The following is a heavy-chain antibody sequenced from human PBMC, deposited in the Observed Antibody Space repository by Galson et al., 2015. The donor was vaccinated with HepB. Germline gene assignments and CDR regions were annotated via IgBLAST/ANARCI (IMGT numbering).Heavy chain of an antibody. J-gene: IGHJ4*02. D-gene: IGHD3-3*01. CDR3: ARDDNVAVDLEWLPLYIFDY. CDR1: GFSFSNYP. CDR2: ISSTSSYT. Sequence: SLRLSCAASGFSFSNYPMNWVRQAPGKGLEWVSSISSTSSYTDYAESVKGRFTISRDNAKNSLYLEMNSLRAEDTALYYCARDDNVAVDLEWLPLYIFDYWAREFWSPSPQ. V-gene: IGHV3-21*01.